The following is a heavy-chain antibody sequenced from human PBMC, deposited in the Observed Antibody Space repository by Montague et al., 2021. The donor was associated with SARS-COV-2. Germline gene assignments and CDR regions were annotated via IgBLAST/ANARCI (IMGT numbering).Heavy chain of an antibody. J-gene: IGHJ4*02. CDR1: GGSINNYF. V-gene: IGHV4-59*01. CDR3: ARAVVGAKTATIES. D-gene: IGHD2-15*01. Sequence: SETLSLTCSVSGGSINNYFWGWIRQSPGKGLEWVGYMHSTGSTAXNPSLKSRVIISIDTSKTQISLKLSSVSAVDTALYYCARAVVGAKTATIESWGQGTLVTVSS. CDR2: MHSTGST.